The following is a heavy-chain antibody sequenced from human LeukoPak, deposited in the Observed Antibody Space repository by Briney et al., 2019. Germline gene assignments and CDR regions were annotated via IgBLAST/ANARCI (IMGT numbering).Heavy chain of an antibody. CDR1: GFMFSSYG. Sequence: GGSLRLSCAASGFMFSSYGMHWVRQAPGKGLEWVAFIRYDGSNKYYADSVKGRFTVSRDNSKNTLYLQMNSLRAEDTAIYYCAKNGDRGAYCSGGSCYPYYYYNMDVWGKGTTVTISS. CDR3: AKNGDRGAYCSGGSCYPYYYYNMDV. J-gene: IGHJ6*03. V-gene: IGHV3-30*02. CDR2: IRYDGSNK. D-gene: IGHD2-15*01.